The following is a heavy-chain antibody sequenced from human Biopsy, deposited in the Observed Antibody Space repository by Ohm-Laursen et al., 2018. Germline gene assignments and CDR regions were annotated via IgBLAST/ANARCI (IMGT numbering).Heavy chain of an antibody. J-gene: IGHJ1*01. Sequence: PLRLSCTASGFTVYNNLITWVRQPPRKGLEWVSLIYSGGDTRYADSEKGRFTISRDSSKNTLYLQMNSLSVEDTAVYYCARGPSGVATKGRGQGTLVTVSS. CDR3: ARGPSGVATKG. CDR2: IYSGGDT. CDR1: GFTVYNNL. V-gene: IGHV3-66*01. D-gene: IGHD5-24*01.